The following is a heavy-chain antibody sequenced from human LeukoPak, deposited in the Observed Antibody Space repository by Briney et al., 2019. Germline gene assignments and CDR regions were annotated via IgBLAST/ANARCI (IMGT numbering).Heavy chain of an antibody. CDR1: GGSISNYY. Sequence: SETLSLTCTVSGGSISNYYWSWIRQPPGKGLEWIGYVYYSGSTNYNPSLKSRVTISVDTSKNQFSLKLSSVTAADTAVYYCARDPSGYFNYWGQGTLATVSS. V-gene: IGHV4-59*01. CDR2: VYYSGST. D-gene: IGHD3-22*01. CDR3: ARDPSGYFNY. J-gene: IGHJ4*02.